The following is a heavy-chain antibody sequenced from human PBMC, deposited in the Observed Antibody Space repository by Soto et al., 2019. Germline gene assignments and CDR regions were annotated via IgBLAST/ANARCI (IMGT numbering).Heavy chain of an antibody. D-gene: IGHD5-12*01. V-gene: IGHV1-69*13. CDR3: GSDVEMATSPYYSDGMGV. CDR1: GGTFSSYA. J-gene: IGHJ6*02. CDR2: IIPIFGTA. Sequence: ASVKVSCKASGGTFSSYAISWVRQAPGQGLEWMGGIIPIFGTANYAQKFKGRVTITADESTSTAYMELSSLRSEDTAVYYCGSDVEMATSPYYSDGMGVWGQGTTVTVSS.